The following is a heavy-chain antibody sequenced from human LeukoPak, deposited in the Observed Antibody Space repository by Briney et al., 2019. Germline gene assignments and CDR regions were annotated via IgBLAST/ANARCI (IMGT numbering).Heavy chain of an antibody. D-gene: IGHD2-2*01. CDR3: ARVVVVPAASNWFDP. V-gene: IGHV1-69*13. J-gene: IGHJ5*02. Sequence: ASVKVSCKASGGTFSSYAISWVRQAPGQGLEWMGGIIPIFGTANYAQKFQGRVTITADESTSTAHMELSSLRSEDTAVYYCARVVVVPAASNWFDPWGQGTLVTVSS. CDR1: GGTFSSYA. CDR2: IIPIFGTA.